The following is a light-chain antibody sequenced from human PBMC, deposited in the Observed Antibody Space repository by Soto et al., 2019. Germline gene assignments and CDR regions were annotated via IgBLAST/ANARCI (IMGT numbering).Light chain of an antibody. CDR2: GAS. Sequence: VMTQDPATLSLSPGESATLSCRASQTINKNVAWYTLKDGQVPRLLIYGASTRATDIPARLSGSGSGKEFTLTISSLQSEDFAEYHGQQYNNWPQTFGQGTKVDIK. CDR3: QQYNNWPQT. V-gene: IGKV3-15*01. J-gene: IGKJ1*01. CDR1: QTINKN.